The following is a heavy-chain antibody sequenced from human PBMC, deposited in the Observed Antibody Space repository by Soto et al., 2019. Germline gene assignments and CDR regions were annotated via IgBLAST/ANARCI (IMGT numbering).Heavy chain of an antibody. CDR3: ARGIEVVVAAVAIFDP. V-gene: IGHV1-2*02. CDR2: INPNSGGT. CDR1: GYTFTGYY. Sequence: QVQLVQSGAEVKKPGASVKVSCKASGYTFTGYYMHWVRQAPGQGLEWMGWINPNSGGTNYAQKFQGRVTMTKDTSISTAYMELSRLRSDDTAVYYCARGIEVVVAAVAIFDPWGQGTLVTVSS. D-gene: IGHD2-15*01. J-gene: IGHJ5*02.